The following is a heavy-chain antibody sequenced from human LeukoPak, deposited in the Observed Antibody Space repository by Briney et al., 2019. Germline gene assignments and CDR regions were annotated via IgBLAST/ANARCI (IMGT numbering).Heavy chain of an antibody. CDR1: GDSISSSSYY. Sequence: SETLSLTCSVSGDSISSSSYYWGWIRQPPGKGLEWIGSMYHSGSTYYNPSLKSRVTISVDTSKNQFSLKLSSVTAADTAVYYCASYTDAFDIWGQGTMVTVSS. J-gene: IGHJ3*02. CDR3: ASYTDAFDI. V-gene: IGHV4-39*07. CDR2: MYHSGST. D-gene: IGHD3-16*01.